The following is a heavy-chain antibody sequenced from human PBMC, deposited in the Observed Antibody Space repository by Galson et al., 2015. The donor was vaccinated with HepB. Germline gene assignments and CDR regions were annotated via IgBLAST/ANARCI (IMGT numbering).Heavy chain of an antibody. CDR2: IRSKAYGGTT. V-gene: IGHV3-49*03. CDR3: SRWTSSRPFDY. CDR1: GFTFGDYA. Sequence: LRLSCAASGFTFGDYAMSWFRQAPGKGLEWVGFIRSKAYGGTTEYAASVKGTFTISRDDSKSIAYLQMNSLKTEDTAVYYCSRWTSSRPFDYWGQGTLVTVSS. D-gene: IGHD6-13*01. J-gene: IGHJ4*02.